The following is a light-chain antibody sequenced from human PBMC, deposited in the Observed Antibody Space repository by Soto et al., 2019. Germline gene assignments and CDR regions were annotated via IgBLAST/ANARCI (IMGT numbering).Light chain of an antibody. CDR2: GNN. CDR1: RSNMGANYD. Sequence: QSVLTQPPSVSGAPGQSVTISCTGSRSNMGANYDVHWYQHLPGTAPKLLIYGNNNRPSGVPDRFSGSRSGTSASLAITGIQTEDEGDYYCQSCDNSLSGYVVFGGGTQLTVL. V-gene: IGLV1-40*01. CDR3: QSCDNSLSGYVV. J-gene: IGLJ2*01.